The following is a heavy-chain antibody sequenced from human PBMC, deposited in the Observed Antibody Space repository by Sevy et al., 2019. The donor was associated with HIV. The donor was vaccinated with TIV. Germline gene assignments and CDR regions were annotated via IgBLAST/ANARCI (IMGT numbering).Heavy chain of an antibody. CDR3: ARVFSSPYSGGWYYFDY. CDR1: VYTFTGYY. V-gene: IGHV1-2*02. D-gene: IGHD6-19*01. Sequence: ASVKVSCMASVYTFTGYYMHWVRQAPGQGLEWMGWINPNSGGTNYARKFQGRVTMTRDTSISTAYMELSRLRSDETAVYYCARVFSSPYSGGWYYFDYWGQGTLVTVSS. CDR2: INPNSGGT. J-gene: IGHJ4*02.